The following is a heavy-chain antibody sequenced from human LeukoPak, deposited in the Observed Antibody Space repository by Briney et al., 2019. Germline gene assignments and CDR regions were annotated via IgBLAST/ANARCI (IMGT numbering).Heavy chain of an antibody. Sequence: GGSLRLSCAASGFTFSSSAMSWVRQAPRKGLEWVSGISGSGDNTYYADSVKGRFTISRDNSKNTLYVQVNSLGTEDTAAYYCAKGSYYDSSGSFYFDYWGQGTLVTVSS. CDR2: ISGSGDNT. J-gene: IGHJ4*02. CDR1: GFTFSSSA. CDR3: AKGSYYDSSGSFYFDY. D-gene: IGHD3-22*01. V-gene: IGHV3-23*01.